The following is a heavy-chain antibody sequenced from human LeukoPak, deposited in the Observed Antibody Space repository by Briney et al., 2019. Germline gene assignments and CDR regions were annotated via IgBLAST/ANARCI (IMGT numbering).Heavy chain of an antibody. D-gene: IGHD6-13*01. J-gene: IGHJ6*02. CDR2: IHNTGST. CDR1: GGSLSRYY. V-gene: IGHV4-4*09. CDR3: ARRLTSSSWFYGMDV. Sequence: SETLSLTCTVSGGSLSRYYWSWIRQPPGKGLEWLGWLGYIHNTGSTSYSPSLRSRVSISVDASKSQISLMLNSVTAADTAVYFCARRLTSSSWFYGMDVWGQGTTVTVSS.